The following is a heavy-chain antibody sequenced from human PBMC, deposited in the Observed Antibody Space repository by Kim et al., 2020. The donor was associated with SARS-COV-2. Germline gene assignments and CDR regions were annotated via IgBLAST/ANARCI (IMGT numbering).Heavy chain of an antibody. D-gene: IGHD6-19*01. CDR3: ARERAVAGLFNWFDP. V-gene: IGHV1-18*01. J-gene: IGHJ5*02. Sequence: QKLQGRVTMTTDTSTSTAYMELRSLRSDDTAVYYCARERAVAGLFNWFDPWGQGTLVTVSS.